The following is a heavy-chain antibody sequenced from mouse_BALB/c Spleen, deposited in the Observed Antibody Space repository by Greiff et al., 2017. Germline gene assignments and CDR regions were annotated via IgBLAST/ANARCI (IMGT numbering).Heavy chain of an antibody. CDR1: GFTFSRYA. CDR3: ARDSGRPFAY. V-gene: IGHV5-9-4*01. D-gene: IGHD3-1*01. J-gene: IGHJ3*01. Sequence: EVQLVESGGGLVKPGGSLKLSCAASGFTFSRYAMSWVRQSPEKRLEWVAEISSGGSYTYYPDTVTGRFTISRDNAKNTLYLEMSSLRSEDTAMYYCARDSGRPFAYWGQGTLVTVSA. CDR2: ISSGGSYT.